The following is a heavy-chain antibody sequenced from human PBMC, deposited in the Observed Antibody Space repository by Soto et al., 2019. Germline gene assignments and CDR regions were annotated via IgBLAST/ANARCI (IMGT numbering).Heavy chain of an antibody. Sequence: GGSLRLSCAASGFTFSSYAMSWVRQAPGKGLEWVSAISGSGGSTYYADSVKGRFTISRDNSKNTLYLQMNSLRAEDTAVYYCAKDHALAKAVRGVISAPLDYWGQGTLVTVSS. CDR3: AKDHALAKAVRGVISAPLDY. CDR1: GFTFSSYA. V-gene: IGHV3-23*01. CDR2: ISGSGGST. J-gene: IGHJ4*02. D-gene: IGHD3-10*01.